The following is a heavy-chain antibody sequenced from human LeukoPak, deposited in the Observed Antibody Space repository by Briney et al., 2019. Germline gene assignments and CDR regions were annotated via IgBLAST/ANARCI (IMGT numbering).Heavy chain of an antibody. V-gene: IGHV4-39*07. CDR3: ASGGCSSTSCYAGSPFDI. CDR1: GGSISSNSYY. D-gene: IGHD2-2*01. J-gene: IGHJ3*02. CDR2: INHSGST. Sequence: SETLSLTCTVSGGSISSNSYYWGWIRQPPGKGLEWIGEINHSGSTNYNPSLKSRVTISVDTSKNQFSLKLSSVTAADTAVYYCASGGCSSTSCYAGSPFDIWGQGTMVTVSS.